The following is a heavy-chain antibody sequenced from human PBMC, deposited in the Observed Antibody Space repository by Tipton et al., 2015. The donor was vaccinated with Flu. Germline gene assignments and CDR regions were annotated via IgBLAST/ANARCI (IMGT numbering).Heavy chain of an antibody. J-gene: IGHJ4*02. CDR2: IIPVFGAA. Sequence: QLVQSGAEVKKPGSSVKVSCKASGGTFRNFVISWVRQAPGQGLEWMGAIIPVFGAANYAEKFRDRVTITADTSTTTAYMELRSLRSDDTAVYYCARPGGPAAINPFSYFDFWGQGTLVTVSS. V-gene: IGHV1-69*06. CDR1: GGTFRNFV. D-gene: IGHD2-2*01. CDR3: ARPGGPAAINPFSYFDF.